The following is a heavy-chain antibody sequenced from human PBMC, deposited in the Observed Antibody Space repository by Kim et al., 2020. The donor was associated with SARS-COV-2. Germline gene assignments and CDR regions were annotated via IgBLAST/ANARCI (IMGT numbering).Heavy chain of an antibody. V-gene: IGHV1-3*01. J-gene: IGHJ6*02. CDR1: GYTFTSYA. CDR3: SRDPDIVAAAGSIYYYYYGMDV. CDR2: INAGNGNT. D-gene: IGHD6-13*01. Sequence: ASVKVSCKASGYTFTSYAMHWVRQAPGQRLEWMGWINAGNGNTKYSQKFQGIVTITSDTSASTAYMELISLRSEDTAVYYCSRDPDIVAAAGSIYYYYYGMDVWGQGTKVTVS.